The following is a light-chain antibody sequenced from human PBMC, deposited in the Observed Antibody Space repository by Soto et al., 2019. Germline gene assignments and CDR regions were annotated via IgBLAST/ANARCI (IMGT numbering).Light chain of an antibody. CDR3: QQYYTTPTIT. V-gene: IGKV4-1*01. CDR1: QSVLYTLNKRNY. J-gene: IGKJ5*01. CDR2: WAY. Sequence: DIVMTQSPDSLAMSLGERATINCKSSQSVLYTLNKRNYLSWYQQKPGQPPKLLIYWAYTRDSGVPDRFSGSGAGTEFTLTISSLQAEDAAVYYCQQYYTTPTITFGQGQRLEIK.